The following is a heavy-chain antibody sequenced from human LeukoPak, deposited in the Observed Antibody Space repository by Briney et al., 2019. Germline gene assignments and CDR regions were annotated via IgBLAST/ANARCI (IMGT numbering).Heavy chain of an antibody. J-gene: IGHJ4*02. CDR3: TNGWYPDD. CDR2: IYYSGST. Sequence: SETLSLTCTVSGGSISSHYWNWLRQPPGKGLEWVGYIYYSGSTIYNPSLKSRVTISVDTSKNQFSLRLSSVTAADTAVYYCTNGWYPDDWGQGTLVTVSS. V-gene: IGHV4-59*08. D-gene: IGHD6-19*01. CDR1: GGSISSHY.